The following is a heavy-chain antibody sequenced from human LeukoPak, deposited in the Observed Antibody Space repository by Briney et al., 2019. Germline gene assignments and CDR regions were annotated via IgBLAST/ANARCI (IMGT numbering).Heavy chain of an antibody. CDR3: ARGGVYYDSSCYLFDY. CDR2: IYHSGST. V-gene: IGHV4-30-2*01. J-gene: IGHJ4*02. Sequence: SETLSLTCAVSGGSISSGGYSWSWIRQPPGKGLEWIGYIYHSGSTYYTPSLKSPVTLSVDRSKNQFSLKLSSVTAADTAVYYCARGGVYYDSSCYLFDYWGQGTLVTVAS. CDR1: GGSISSGGYS. D-gene: IGHD3-22*01.